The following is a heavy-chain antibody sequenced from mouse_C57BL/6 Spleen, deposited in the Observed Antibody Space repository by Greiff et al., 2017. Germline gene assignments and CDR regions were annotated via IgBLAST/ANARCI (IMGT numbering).Heavy chain of an antibody. CDR2: IDPSDSYT. J-gene: IGHJ4*01. D-gene: IGHD2-2*01. Sequence: QVQLQQPGAELVMPGASVKLSCKASGYTFTSYWMHWVKQRPGQGLEWIGEIDPSDSYTNYNQKFKGNSTLTVDKSSRAAYMQLSSLTSEDSAVYYCARYGGLRRYYYAMDYWGQGTSVTVSS. CDR3: ARYGGLRRYYYAMDY. V-gene: IGHV1-69*01. CDR1: GYTFTSYW.